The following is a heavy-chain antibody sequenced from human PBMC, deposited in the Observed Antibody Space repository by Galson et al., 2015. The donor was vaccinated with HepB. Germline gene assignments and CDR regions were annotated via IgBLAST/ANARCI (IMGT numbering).Heavy chain of an antibody. D-gene: IGHD6-19*01. Sequence: SLRLSCAASGFTFSSYGMHWVRQAPGKGLEWVAVISYDGSNKYYADSVKGRFTITRDNSKNTLYLQMNSLRAEDTAVYYCARGLDMDVWGQGTTVTVSS. V-gene: IGHV3-30*03. CDR3: ARGLDMDV. CDR2: ISYDGSNK. J-gene: IGHJ6*02. CDR1: GFTFSSYG.